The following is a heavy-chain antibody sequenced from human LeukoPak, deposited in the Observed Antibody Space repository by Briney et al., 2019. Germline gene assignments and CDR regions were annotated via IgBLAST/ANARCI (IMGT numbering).Heavy chain of an antibody. J-gene: IGHJ6*03. CDR2: INPNSGGT. Sequence: GASVKVSCKASGYTFTGYYMHWVRQAPGQGLEWMGWINPNSGGTNYAQKFQGRVTMTRDTSISTAYMELSRLRSDDTAVYYCARGHIAVEPATMSYYYYMDVWGKGTTVTISS. CDR1: GYTFTGYY. V-gene: IGHV1-2*02. CDR3: ARGHIAVEPATMSYYYYMDV. D-gene: IGHD2-2*01.